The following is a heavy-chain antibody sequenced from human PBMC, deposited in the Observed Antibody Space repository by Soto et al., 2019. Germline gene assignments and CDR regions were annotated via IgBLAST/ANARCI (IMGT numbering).Heavy chain of an antibody. V-gene: IGHV4-31*03. CDR1: GGSISSGGYY. D-gene: IGHD6-19*01. J-gene: IGHJ3*02. Sequence: QVQLQESGPGLVKPSQTLSLTCTVSGGSISSGGYYWSWIRQHEGKALEWIGYIYYSRSTYYNPSFKSRVTISLYTSKNQFSLKLSSVTAADTAVYYCARDVQWLPGGDAFDIWGQGTMVTVSS. CDR3: ARDVQWLPGGDAFDI. CDR2: IYYSRST.